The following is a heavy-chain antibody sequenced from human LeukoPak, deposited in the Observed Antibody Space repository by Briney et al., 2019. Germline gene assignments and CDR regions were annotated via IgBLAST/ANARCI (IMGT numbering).Heavy chain of an antibody. V-gene: IGHV5-10-1*01. D-gene: IGHD3-10*01. CDR1: GYSFTNYW. CDR2: IDPSDSYT. CDR3: ARRRKDASGSNPFDI. Sequence: GESLKISCKGSGYSFTNYWITWVRQMPGKGLEWMGRIDPSDSYTNYSPSLQGHVTISGDKSISTAYLQWSSLKASDTAMYYCARRRKDASGSNPFDIWGQGTMVTVSS. J-gene: IGHJ3*02.